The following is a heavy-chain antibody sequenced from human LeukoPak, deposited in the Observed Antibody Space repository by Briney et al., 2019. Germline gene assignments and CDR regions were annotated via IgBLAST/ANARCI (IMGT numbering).Heavy chain of an antibody. CDR1: GGTFSSYA. CDR3: ARAHPYGDYLYDY. D-gene: IGHD4-17*01. J-gene: IGHJ4*02. Sequence: SVKVSCKASGGTFSSYAISWVRQAPGQGLEWMGGIIPIFGTANYAQKFQGRVTITADESTSTAYKELSSLRSEDTAVYYCARAHPYGDYLYDYWGQGTLVTVSS. CDR2: IIPIFGTA. V-gene: IGHV1-69*13.